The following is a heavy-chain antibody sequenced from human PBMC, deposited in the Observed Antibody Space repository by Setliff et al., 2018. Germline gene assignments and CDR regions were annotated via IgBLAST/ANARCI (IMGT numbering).Heavy chain of an antibody. V-gene: IGHV7-4-1*02. J-gene: IGHJ6*03. D-gene: IGHD2-15*01. CDR3: ARASRFGTIVWKGDYYMDV. CDR2: INTNTGNP. CDR1: GYTFTNYG. Sequence: RASVKVSCKASGYTFTNYGITWVRQAPGQGLEWMGWINTNTGNPTYAQDVPGRFVFSLDTAVSTAYLQISSLKAEDTAVYYCARASRFGTIVWKGDYYMDVWGRGTTVTVSS.